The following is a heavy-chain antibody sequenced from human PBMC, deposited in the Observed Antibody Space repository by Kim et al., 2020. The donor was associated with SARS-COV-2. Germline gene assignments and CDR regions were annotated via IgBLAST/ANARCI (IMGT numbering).Heavy chain of an antibody. Sequence: SYAGSLEGRFTISRDNMKNTIFLQMTSLRADDTAVYFCAKRGCSGGSCFDSWGQGTRVTVSS. CDR3: AKRGCSGGSCFDS. V-gene: IGHV3-23*01. J-gene: IGHJ4*02. D-gene: IGHD2-15*01.